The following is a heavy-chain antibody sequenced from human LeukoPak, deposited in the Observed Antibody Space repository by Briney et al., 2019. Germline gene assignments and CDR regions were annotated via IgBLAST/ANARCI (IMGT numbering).Heavy chain of an antibody. CDR2: INPSGGST. V-gene: IGHV1-46*01. CDR1: GYTFTGYY. Sequence: ASVKVSCKASGYTFTGYYMHWVRQAPGQGLEWMGRINPSGGSTTYAQKFKGRVTMTRDTSTSTVYMELSSLRSEDTALYYCARAYYYDSSAYYPGGDYWGQGTLVTVSS. D-gene: IGHD3-22*01. J-gene: IGHJ4*02. CDR3: ARAYYYDSSAYYPGGDY.